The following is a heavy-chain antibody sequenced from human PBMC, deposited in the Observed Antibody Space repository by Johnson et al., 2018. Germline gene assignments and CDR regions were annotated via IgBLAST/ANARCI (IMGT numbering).Heavy chain of an antibody. Sequence: VQLVESGGGVVQPGRSXRLSCAASGFTFSSYAMHWVRQAPGKGLEWVAVISYDGSNKYYADPVKGRFTISRDNSKNTPYLQMNSLRAEDTAVYYCARDNKELADAFDIWGQGTMVTVSS. CDR2: ISYDGSNK. D-gene: IGHD6-13*01. CDR1: GFTFSSYA. V-gene: IGHV3-30-3*01. J-gene: IGHJ3*02. CDR3: ARDNKELADAFDI.